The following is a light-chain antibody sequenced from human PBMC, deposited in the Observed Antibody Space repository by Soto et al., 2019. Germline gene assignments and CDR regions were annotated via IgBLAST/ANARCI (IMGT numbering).Light chain of an antibody. J-gene: IGLJ3*02. CDR3: ATWDQSLNGVV. CDR1: IFNIASHP. V-gene: IGLV1-44*01. Sequence: QSELVQPPSASGTPGQKVTIFCSGNIFNIASHPVNWYQRLPGTAPKLLIHSNDQRPSGVPDRFSGSKSGTSASLALSGLQSDDEADYYCATWDQSLNGVVFGGGTKLTVL. CDR2: SND.